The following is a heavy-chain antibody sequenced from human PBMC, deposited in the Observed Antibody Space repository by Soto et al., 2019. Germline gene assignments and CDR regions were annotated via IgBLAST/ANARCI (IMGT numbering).Heavy chain of an antibody. Sequence: PGGSLRLSCAASGFTFSSYAMNWVRQAPGKGLEWVSAISSSGGSTYYADSVKGRFTISRDNSKNTLYLQMNTLTAEDTAVYYCAKASTWSPYFDYWGQGTLVTVSS. CDR3: AKASTWSPYFDY. V-gene: IGHV3-23*01. J-gene: IGHJ4*02. CDR2: ISSSGGST. CDR1: GFTFSSYA. D-gene: IGHD6-13*01.